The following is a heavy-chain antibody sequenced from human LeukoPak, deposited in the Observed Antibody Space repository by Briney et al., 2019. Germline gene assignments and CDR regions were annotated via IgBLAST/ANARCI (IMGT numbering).Heavy chain of an antibody. D-gene: IGHD3-22*01. V-gene: IGHV3-23*01. CDR3: AKGGYSDSSAYLSYFDC. Sequence: PGGSLRLSCTASGFTFSSYAMSWVRQAPGKGLEWFTVITGGGGVTFYADSVKGRFTISRDNSKNTLYLQMNSLRGEDTAVYYCAKGGYSDSSAYLSYFDCWGQGALVTVSS. J-gene: IGHJ4*02. CDR1: GFTFSSYA. CDR2: ITGGGGVT.